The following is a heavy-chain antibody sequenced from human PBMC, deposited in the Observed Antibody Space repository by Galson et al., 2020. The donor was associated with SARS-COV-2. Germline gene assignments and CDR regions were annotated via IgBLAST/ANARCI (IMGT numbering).Heavy chain of an antibody. CDR2: TYDSGSA. J-gene: IGHJ4*02. CDR3: ARLNTVTRTIDY. CDR1: VGYIRLSRYS. V-gene: IGHV4-39*06. D-gene: IGHD4-17*01. Sequence: ASETLSLTCTVSVGYIRLSRYSWGWIRQPPGQGLEWIRNTYDSGSAYYNPSLKSRLTISIDTSKNHFARKMSSVTAADTAIYYCARLNTVTRTIDYWGQGALVTVSS.